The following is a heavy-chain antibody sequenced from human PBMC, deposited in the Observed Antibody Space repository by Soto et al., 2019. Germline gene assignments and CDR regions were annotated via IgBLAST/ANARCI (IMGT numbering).Heavy chain of an antibody. V-gene: IGHV1-18*01. Sequence: ASVKVSCKASGYTFTSYGISWVRQAPGQGLEWMGWISAYNGNTNYAQKLQGRVTMTTDTSTSTAYMELRSLRSDDTAVYYCAREPMPASYDSSGYYHNDPFDIWGQGTMVTVSS. CDR3: AREPMPASYDSSGYYHNDPFDI. J-gene: IGHJ3*02. CDR1: GYTFTSYG. D-gene: IGHD3-22*01. CDR2: ISAYNGNT.